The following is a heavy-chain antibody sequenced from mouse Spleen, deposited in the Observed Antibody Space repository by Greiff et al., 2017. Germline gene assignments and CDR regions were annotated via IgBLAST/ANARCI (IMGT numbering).Heavy chain of an antibody. CDR3: ARNYGSSYAYFDY. J-gene: IGHJ2*01. CDR1: GYTFTDYA. V-gene: IGHV1S137*01. CDR2: ISTYYGDA. Sequence: VQLQQSGAELVRPGVSVKISCKGSGYTFTDYAMHWVKQSHAKSLEWIGVISTYYGDASYNQKFKGKATMTVDKSSSTAYMELARLTSEDSAIYYCARNYGSSYAYFDYWGQGTTLTVSS. D-gene: IGHD1-1*01.